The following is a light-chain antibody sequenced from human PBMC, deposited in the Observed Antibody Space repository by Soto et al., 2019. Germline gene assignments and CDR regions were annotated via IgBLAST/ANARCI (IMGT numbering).Light chain of an antibody. CDR1: QGIRSY. V-gene: IGKV1-9*01. CDR3: QQRQDYPIT. CDR2: TAS. Sequence: DIQLTQSPSFLSVSVGDRVTITCRASQGIRSYLAWYQQIPGKAPRLLIHTASTVQSGVPSRFSGSGFGTEFTLTISSLQPEDFATYYSQQRQDYPITFGQGTRLEIK. J-gene: IGKJ5*01.